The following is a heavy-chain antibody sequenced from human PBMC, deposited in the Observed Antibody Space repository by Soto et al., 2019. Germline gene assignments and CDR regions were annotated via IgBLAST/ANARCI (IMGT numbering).Heavy chain of an antibody. CDR2: INHSGST. J-gene: IGHJ4*02. CDR1: GGSFSGYY. CDR3: ATACEGLGYCTNGVCYEPARACFHS. Sequence: TLSLTCAVYGGSFSGYYWSWIRQPPGKGLEWIGEINHSGSTNYNPSLKSRVTISVDTSKNQFSLKLSSVTAADTAVYYCATACEGLGYCTNGVCYEPARACFHSWGQGTLVTVSS. V-gene: IGHV4-34*01. D-gene: IGHD2-8*01.